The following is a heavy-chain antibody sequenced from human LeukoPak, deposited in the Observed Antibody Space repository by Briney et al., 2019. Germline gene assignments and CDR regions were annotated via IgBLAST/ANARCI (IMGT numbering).Heavy chain of an antibody. Sequence: GGTLRLSCAASGFTFSTYGMSWVRQAPGKGLQWVSTIPSGGGTYYADSVKGRFTISRDNSKNTLYLQMNSLRAEDTAVYYCAKDRGYYDSSGYYYWRDYWGQGTLVTVSS. CDR3: AKDRGYYDSSGYYYWRDY. CDR1: GFTFSTYG. V-gene: IGHV3-23*01. J-gene: IGHJ4*02. D-gene: IGHD3-22*01. CDR2: IPSGGGT.